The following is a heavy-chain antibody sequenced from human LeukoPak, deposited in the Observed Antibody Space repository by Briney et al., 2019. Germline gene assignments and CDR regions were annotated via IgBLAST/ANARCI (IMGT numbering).Heavy chain of an antibody. CDR3: ARDQDYYGSGSYGPDY. CDR2: IYTTGST. J-gene: IGHJ4*02. V-gene: IGHV4-38-2*02. D-gene: IGHD3-10*01. Sequence: SQTLSLTCTVSGYSITTGYYWGWIRQPPGKGLEWIASIYTTGSTFYNPSLKSRVTISVDPSNNQFSLKMASMTAADTAVYYCARDQDYYGSGSYGPDYWGQGILVTVSS. CDR1: GYSITTGYY.